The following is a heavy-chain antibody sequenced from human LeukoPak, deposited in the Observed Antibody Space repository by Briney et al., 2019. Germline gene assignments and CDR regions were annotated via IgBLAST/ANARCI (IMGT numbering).Heavy chain of an antibody. V-gene: IGHV4-34*01. CDR1: GGSFSGYY. J-gene: IGHJ3*02. D-gene: IGHD3-22*01. CDR3: ASPEYDRAFDI. CDR2: INHSGST. Sequence: PSETLSLTCAVYGGSFSGYYWSWIRQPPGKGLEWIGEINHSGSTNYNPSLKSRVTISVDTSKNQFSLKLSSMTAADTAVYYCASPEYDRAFDIWGQGTMVTVSS.